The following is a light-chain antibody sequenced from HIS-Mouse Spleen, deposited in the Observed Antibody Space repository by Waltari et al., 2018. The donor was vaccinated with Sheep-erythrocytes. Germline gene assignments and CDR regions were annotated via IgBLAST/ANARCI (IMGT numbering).Light chain of an antibody. V-gene: IGKV1D-8*02. CDR2: AAS. CDR3: QQYYSFPLT. CDR1: QGISSD. J-gene: IGKJ4*01. Sequence: AIWMTQSPSLLSASTGHRVTRSCRMSQGISSDLAWYQQKPGKDPELLIYAASTLQSGLQSRFSGSGSGTDFTLTISCLQSEDFATYYCQQYYSFPLTFGGGTKVEIK.